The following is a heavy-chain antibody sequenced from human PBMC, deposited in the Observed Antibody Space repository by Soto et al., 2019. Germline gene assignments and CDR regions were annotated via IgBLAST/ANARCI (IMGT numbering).Heavy chain of an antibody. J-gene: IGHJ4*02. V-gene: IGHV4-34*01. CDR1: GGSFTGYY. D-gene: IGHD2-15*01. Sequence: QVQLQQWGAGLLKPSETLSLTCAVNGGSFTGYYWSWVRQPPGKGLEWIGEIKDGGSTNYSPSLRSRVTISAAPSKKQFSLKVTSVTAADTAVYYCARGQEGVVATHWDQGTLVTVSS. CDR2: IKDGGST. CDR3: ARGQEGVVATH.